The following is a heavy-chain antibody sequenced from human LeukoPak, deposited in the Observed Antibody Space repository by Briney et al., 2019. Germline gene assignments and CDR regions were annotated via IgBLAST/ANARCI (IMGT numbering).Heavy chain of an antibody. D-gene: IGHD1-1*01. CDR3: ARDWNYYYYYGMDV. V-gene: IGHV3-21*01. CDR1: GFTFSSYS. Sequence: GGSLRLSCAASGFTFSSYSMNWVRQAPGKGLEWVSSISSSSSYIYYADSVKGRFTIPRDNAKNSLYLQMNSLRAEDTAVYYCARDWNYYYYYGMDVWGQGTTVTVSS. J-gene: IGHJ6*02. CDR2: ISSSSSYI.